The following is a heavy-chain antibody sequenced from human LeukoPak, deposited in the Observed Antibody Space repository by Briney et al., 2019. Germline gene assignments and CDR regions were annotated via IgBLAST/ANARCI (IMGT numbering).Heavy chain of an antibody. J-gene: IGHJ6*03. Sequence: ASVKVSCKASGYTFTSYYMHWVRQAPGQGLEWMGIINPSGGSTSYAQKFQGRVTMTRDMSTSTVYMELSSLRSEDTAVYYCARERNSYYDSSGYYDYYYMDVWGKGTTVTVSS. CDR3: ARERNSYYDSSGYYDYYYMDV. CDR2: INPSGGST. D-gene: IGHD3-22*01. CDR1: GYTFTSYY. V-gene: IGHV1-46*01.